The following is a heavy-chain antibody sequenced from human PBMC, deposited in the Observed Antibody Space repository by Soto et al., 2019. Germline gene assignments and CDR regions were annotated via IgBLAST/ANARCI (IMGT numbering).Heavy chain of an antibody. Sequence: GESLKISCKGSGYSFTSYWIGWVRQMPGKDLEWMGIIYPGDSDTRYSPSFQGQVTISADKSISTAYLQWSSLKASDTAMYYCARHVPLGYCSSTSCYRSYYYMDVWGKGTTVTVSS. D-gene: IGHD2-2*02. V-gene: IGHV5-51*01. J-gene: IGHJ6*03. CDR2: IYPGDSDT. CDR1: GYSFTSYW. CDR3: ARHVPLGYCSSTSCYRSYYYMDV.